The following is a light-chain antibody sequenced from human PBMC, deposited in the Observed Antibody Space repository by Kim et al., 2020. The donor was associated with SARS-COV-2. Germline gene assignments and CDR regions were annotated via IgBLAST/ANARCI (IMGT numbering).Light chain of an antibody. CDR2: KVS. CDR1: QSLVYSDGNTY. V-gene: IGKV2-30*01. CDR3: MQGTHWPPI. Sequence: DVEVTQSPLSLPVALGQPASISCKSSQSLVYSDGNTYLNWFHQRPGQSPRRLIYKVSNRDSGVPDRFSGSGSGTDFTLKISRVEAEDVRVYYCMQGTHWPPIFGQGTKLEI. J-gene: IGKJ2*01.